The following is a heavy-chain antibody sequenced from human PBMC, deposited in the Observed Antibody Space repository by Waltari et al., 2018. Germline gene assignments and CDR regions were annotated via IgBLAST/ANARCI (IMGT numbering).Heavy chain of an antibody. CDR3: TTREAPGGGG. D-gene: IGHD1-26*01. J-gene: IGHJ4*02. CDR1: GFTFAPAW. CDR2: IKSKTNGERP. Sequence: EVQMVESGGGLVRPGQSLRLSCVASGFTFAPAWLTWVRQAPGKGREGVGRIKSKTNGERPDFAAPVKGRFTIPRDNSKNTVYLQMNALKTEDTALYYCTTREAPGGGGWGQGTLVTVSS. V-gene: IGHV3-15*01.